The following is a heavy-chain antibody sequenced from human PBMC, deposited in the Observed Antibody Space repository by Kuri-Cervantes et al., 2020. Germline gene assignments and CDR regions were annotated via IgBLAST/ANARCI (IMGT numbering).Heavy chain of an antibody. D-gene: IGHD1-26*01. J-gene: IGHJ4*02. CDR3: VRQPPGGNGKRHFDY. CDR1: GYSFTSFW. CDR2: IYPDDSDT. Sequence: GESLKISCKGSGYSFTSFWIGWVRQMPGKGLEWMGIIYPDDSDTRYSPSFQGQVTISVDTSTSTAYLQWSSLKASDTAMYYCVRQPPGGNGKRHFDYWGQGTLVTVSS. V-gene: IGHV5-51*01.